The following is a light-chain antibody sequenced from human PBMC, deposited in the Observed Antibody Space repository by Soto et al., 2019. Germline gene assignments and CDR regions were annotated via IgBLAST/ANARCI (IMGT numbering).Light chain of an antibody. V-gene: IGLV2-8*01. Sequence: QSALTQPPSASGSPGQSVTISCTGTSSDIGYNYVSWYQQHPGKAPKMMIFEVSKRPSGVPDRFSGSKSGNTASLTVSGLQAEDEADYYCGSYAGSSAVFGTGTKVTVL. CDR2: EVS. CDR1: SSDIGYNY. J-gene: IGLJ1*01. CDR3: GSYAGSSAV.